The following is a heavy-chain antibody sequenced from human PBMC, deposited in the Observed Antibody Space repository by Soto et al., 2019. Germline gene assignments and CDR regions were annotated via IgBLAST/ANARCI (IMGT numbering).Heavy chain of an antibody. Sequence: GGSLRLSCAASGFTFSNYAMHLVRQAPGKGLEWVAIITSDGSDKYYADSVTGRFTISRDDSKNTLYLQMNSLTPEDTAVYYCSKDNPAVHYWGQGALVTVSS. CDR1: GFTFSNYA. CDR3: SKDNPAVHY. J-gene: IGHJ4*02. CDR2: ITSDGSDK. V-gene: IGHV3-30*18.